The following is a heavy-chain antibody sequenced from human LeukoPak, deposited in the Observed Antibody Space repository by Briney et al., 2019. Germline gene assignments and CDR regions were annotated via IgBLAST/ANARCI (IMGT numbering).Heavy chain of an antibody. V-gene: IGHV1-69*04. CDR1: GGTFSSCG. J-gene: IGHJ4*02. CDR2: IIPIFDIT. CDR3: ARGAAQYDSSGYQSSPFDY. Sequence: SVKVSCKASGGTFSSCGISWVRQAPGQGLDWMGRIIPIFDITNYAQNFQGRVTITADKSTSTAYMELSGLRSEDTAVYYCARGAAQYDSSGYQSSPFDYWGQGTLVTVSS. D-gene: IGHD3-22*01.